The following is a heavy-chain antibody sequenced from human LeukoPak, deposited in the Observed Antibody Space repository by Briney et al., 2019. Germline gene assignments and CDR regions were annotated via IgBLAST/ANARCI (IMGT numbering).Heavy chain of an antibody. Sequence: GGSLRLSCATSGFTFTDYSMNWVRLAPGKGLEWVSSISTTGRYKYYADSVKGRFTISRDNARDSLYLQMNSLRADDTAVYLYARAVDLVVVAPATRGYYGMDVWGQGTTVTVSS. CDR3: ARAVDLVVVAPATRGYYGMDV. CDR2: ISTTGRYK. CDR1: GFTFTDYS. D-gene: IGHD2-15*01. V-gene: IGHV3-21*01. J-gene: IGHJ6*02.